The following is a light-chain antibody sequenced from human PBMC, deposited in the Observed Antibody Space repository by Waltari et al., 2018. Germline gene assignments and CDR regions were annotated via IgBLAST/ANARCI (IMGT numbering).Light chain of an antibody. CDR1: SSDVGGYNY. CDR2: EVI. V-gene: IGLV2-8*01. Sequence: QSALTQPPSASGSPGQSVTISCPGTSSDVGGYNYVSWYQQHPGKAPKLMIYEVIKRPSGVPDRFSGSKSGNTASLTVSRLQAEDEADYYCSSYAGSNNVVFGGGTKLTVL. CDR3: SSYAGSNNVV. J-gene: IGLJ3*02.